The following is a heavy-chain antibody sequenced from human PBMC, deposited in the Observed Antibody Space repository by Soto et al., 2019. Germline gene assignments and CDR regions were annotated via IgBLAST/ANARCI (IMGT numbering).Heavy chain of an antibody. CDR2: IDSDGSST. Sequence: GGSLRLSCAASGFTFSSYWMHWVRQAPGKGLVWVSHIDSDGSSTTYADSVKGRFTISRDNAKNTLYLQINSLRAEDTAVYYCAKDLIPGGYSGYDFYWGQGTLVTVSS. CDR3: AKDLIPGGYSGYDFY. CDR1: GFTFSSYW. D-gene: IGHD5-12*01. V-gene: IGHV3-74*01. J-gene: IGHJ4*02.